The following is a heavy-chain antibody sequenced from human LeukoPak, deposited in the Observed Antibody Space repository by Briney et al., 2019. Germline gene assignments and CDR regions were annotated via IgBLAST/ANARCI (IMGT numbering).Heavy chain of an antibody. Sequence: GSLRLSCAASGFTFSTYAMSWVRQAPGKGLEWVSAISGGGGSTHYADSVKGRFTISRDNSKNTLYLQMNSLRAEDTAVYYCARVDTAVLTGFDYWGQGILVTVSS. CDR1: GFTFSTYA. CDR3: ARVDTAVLTGFDY. J-gene: IGHJ4*02. CDR2: ISGGGGST. V-gene: IGHV3-23*01. D-gene: IGHD5-18*01.